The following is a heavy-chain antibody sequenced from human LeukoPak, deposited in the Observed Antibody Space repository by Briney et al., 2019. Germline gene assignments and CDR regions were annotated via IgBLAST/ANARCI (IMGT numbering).Heavy chain of an antibody. CDR1: GYTFTAYY. Sequence: APVKVSCKTSGYTFTAYYLNWVRQAPGQGLEWVGWINPNTGDTNYAQKFQGRVTMTRDTSIRTAYMELSSLRSDDTAVYYWARELTAAAAGNLDYWGQGTLVTVSS. V-gene: IGHV1-2*02. D-gene: IGHD6-13*01. CDR3: ARELTAAAAGNLDY. J-gene: IGHJ4*02. CDR2: INPNTGDT.